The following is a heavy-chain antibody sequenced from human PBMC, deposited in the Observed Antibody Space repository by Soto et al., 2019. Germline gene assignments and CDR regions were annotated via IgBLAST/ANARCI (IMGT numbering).Heavy chain of an antibody. CDR2: ISGNGGDYT. CDR1: GFTFSAYA. V-gene: IGHV3-23*01. J-gene: IGHJ4*02. Sequence: EVQLLESGGGLVQPGGSLRLSCAASGFTFSAYAMSWVRQAPRKGLEWVSAISGNGGDYTYYADSVKGRFTISRDNSKNTLYLQMNSLRAEDTAVYYCVPLCRYCSTTTPSWGQGTLVTVSS. CDR3: VPLCRYCSTTTPS. D-gene: IGHD2-2*01.